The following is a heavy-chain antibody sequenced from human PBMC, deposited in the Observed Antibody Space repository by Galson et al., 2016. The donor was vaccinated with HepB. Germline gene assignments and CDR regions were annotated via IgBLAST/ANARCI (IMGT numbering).Heavy chain of an antibody. V-gene: IGHV1-8*01. D-gene: IGHD6-25*01. Sequence: SVKVSCKASGYTFNNHDINWVRQAAGQGLEWMGWMNPNSGNTGYAQRFQGRVTMTRNTSIGTAYMELRSLRSDDTAVYYCARGEIAAAGSAYWGQGTLVTASP. CDR3: ARGEIAAAGSAY. J-gene: IGHJ4*02. CDR1: GYTFNNHD. CDR2: MNPNSGNT.